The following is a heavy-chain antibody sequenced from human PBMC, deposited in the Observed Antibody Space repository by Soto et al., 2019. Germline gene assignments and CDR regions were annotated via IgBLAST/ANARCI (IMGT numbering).Heavy chain of an antibody. CDR2: ISYDGSDK. J-gene: IGHJ4*02. Sequence: GSLRLSCAASGFTFSSYAMHWVRQAPGKGLEWVALISYDGSDKDYADSVKGRFTISIDNSRNTLFLQMNSLRAEDTAVYYCARDYYKYYDSSGYYRSPAYWGQGTLVTVSS. CDR1: GFTFSSYA. V-gene: IGHV3-30-3*01. D-gene: IGHD3-22*01. CDR3: ARDYYKYYDSSGYYRSPAY.